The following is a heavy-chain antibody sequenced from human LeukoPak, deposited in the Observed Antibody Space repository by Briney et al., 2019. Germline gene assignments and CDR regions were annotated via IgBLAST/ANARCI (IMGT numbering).Heavy chain of an antibody. D-gene: IGHD3-10*01. V-gene: IGHV1-8*01. J-gene: IGHJ3*02. CDR2: MNANSGNT. CDR3: ARILGYYYGSGSSGAFDI. Sequence: ASVKVSCKASGYTFTSYDINWVRQAPGQGLEWMGWMNANSGNTGYAQKFQGRVTMTRNTSISTAYMELSSLRSEDTAVYYCARILGYYYGSGSSGAFDIWGQGTMVTVSS. CDR1: GYTFTSYD.